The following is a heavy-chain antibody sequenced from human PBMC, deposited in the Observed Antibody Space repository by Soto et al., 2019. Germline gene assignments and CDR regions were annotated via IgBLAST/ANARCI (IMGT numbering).Heavy chain of an antibody. CDR2: INAGNGNT. J-gene: IGHJ3*02. V-gene: IGHV1-3*01. CDR1: GYTFTRYA. CDR3: VREGHSSTWIGKGDAFYI. Sequence: ASVKVSCKASGYTFTRYAMHWVRQAPGQRLEWMGWINAGNGNTEYSQKFQGRVTITRDTSASTAYMELSSLTSEDTAVYYCVREGHSSTWIGKGDAFYIWGQGTMVTVSS. D-gene: IGHD6-13*01.